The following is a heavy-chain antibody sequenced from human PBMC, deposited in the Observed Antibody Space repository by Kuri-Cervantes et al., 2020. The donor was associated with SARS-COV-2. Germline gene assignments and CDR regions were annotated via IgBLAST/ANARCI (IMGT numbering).Heavy chain of an antibody. D-gene: IGHD3-22*01. J-gene: IGHJ4*02. V-gene: IGHV1-18*01. CDR1: GYTFTSYG. CDR3: ARRSGYYYDSSGYDY. Sequence: ASVKVSCKASGYTFTSYGISWVRQAPGQGLEWMGWISAYNGNTNYAQELQGRVTMTTDTSTSTAYMELRSLRSDDTAVYYCARRSGYYYDSSGYDYWGQGTLVTFSS. CDR2: ISAYNGNT.